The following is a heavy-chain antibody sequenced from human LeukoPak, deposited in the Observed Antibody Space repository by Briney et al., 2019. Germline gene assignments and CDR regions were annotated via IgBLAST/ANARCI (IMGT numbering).Heavy chain of an antibody. J-gene: IGHJ5*02. Sequence: SETLSLTCTVSGGSISSYYWSWIRQPPGKGLEWIGYVYTSGSTNYNPSLKSRVTISVDTSKNQFSLKLSSVTAADTAVYYCARRELYSWFDPWGQGTLVTVSS. D-gene: IGHD1-7*01. CDR1: GGSISSYY. CDR2: VYTSGST. CDR3: ARRELYSWFDP. V-gene: IGHV4-4*09.